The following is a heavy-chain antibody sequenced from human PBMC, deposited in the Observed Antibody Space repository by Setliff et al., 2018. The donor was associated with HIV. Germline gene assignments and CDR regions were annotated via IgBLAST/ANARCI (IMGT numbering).Heavy chain of an antibody. CDR1: GESLSAHY. V-gene: IGHV4-34*01. CDR2: ISHGGSA. CDR3: ARGRGPVGGDAIDI. J-gene: IGHJ3*02. D-gene: IGHD3-16*01. Sequence: SETLSLTCAVYGESLSAHYWTWIRQPPGKGLEWIGEISHGGSANYNPSLKSRVTISEDTSKNQFSLKLKSATAADTAVYYCARGRGPVGGDAIDIWGQGTMVTVSS.